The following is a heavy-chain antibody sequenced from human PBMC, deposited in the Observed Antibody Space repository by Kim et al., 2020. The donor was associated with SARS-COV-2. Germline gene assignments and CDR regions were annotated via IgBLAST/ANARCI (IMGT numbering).Heavy chain of an antibody. CDR3: VRYSLNYGAVQ. CDR2: TTRDGGGS. D-gene: IGHD5-12*01. Sequence: GGSLRLSCSASGFTFSGFAIHWVRRAPGMGLQYVSATTRDGGGSFYADSVKDRFTIFRENSKNTLFLQMSGLRVEDTAVYYCVRYSLNYGAVQWGQGTLVTVSS. J-gene: IGHJ4*02. CDR1: GFTFSGFA. V-gene: IGHV3-64D*06.